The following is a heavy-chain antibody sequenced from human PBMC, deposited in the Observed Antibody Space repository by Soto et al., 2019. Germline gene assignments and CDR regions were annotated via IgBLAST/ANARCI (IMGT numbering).Heavy chain of an antibody. D-gene: IGHD3-16*01. J-gene: IGHJ4*02. CDR2: ITWNSGTI. CDR1: GFTFDDYA. Sequence: EVQLVESGGGLVQAGRSLRLSCAASGFTFDDYAMHWVRQTPGRGLEWVSGITWNSGTIGYADSVKGRVTISRDNAKNSLYLQISSLRAEDTALYYCAKDSSLRLGYLGSVDYWGQGALVTVSS. V-gene: IGHV3-9*01. CDR3: AKDSSLRLGYLGSVDY.